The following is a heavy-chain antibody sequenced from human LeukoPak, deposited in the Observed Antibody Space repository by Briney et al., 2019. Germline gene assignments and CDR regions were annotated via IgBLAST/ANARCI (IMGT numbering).Heavy chain of an antibody. CDR3: VVGVGTTVTPLDY. V-gene: IGHV7-4-1*02. D-gene: IGHD4-17*01. J-gene: IGHJ4*02. CDR1: EYTFITYA. CDR2: INTNTGNP. Sequence: ASLKVSCKPLEYTFITYAMNWGRQPPGQGLGWLGWINTNTGNPTYAQGFTGRFVFSLDTPVSTAYLQISSLKAEDTAVYYCVVGVGTTVTPLDYWGQGTLVTVSS.